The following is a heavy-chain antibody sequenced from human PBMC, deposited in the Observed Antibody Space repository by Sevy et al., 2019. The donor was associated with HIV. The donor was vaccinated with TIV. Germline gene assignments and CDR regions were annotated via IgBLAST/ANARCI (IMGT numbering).Heavy chain of an antibody. V-gene: IGHV1-69*13. D-gene: IGHD1-1*01. J-gene: IGHJ4*02. CDR2: FIPMFATP. CDR1: GVTFMNYA. Sequence: ASVKVSCKASGVTFMNYAISWVRQAPGQGLEWMGGFIPMFATPDYAQKFRGRITITADESMSTAYMELSSLGSEDTAVYYCARDSLYATNWAFDYWGQGTLVTVSS. CDR3: ARDSLYATNWAFDY.